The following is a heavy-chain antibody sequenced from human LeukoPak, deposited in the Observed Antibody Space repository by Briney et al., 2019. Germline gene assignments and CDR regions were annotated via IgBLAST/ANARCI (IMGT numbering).Heavy chain of an antibody. D-gene: IGHD5-12*01. Sequence: PGGSLRLSCAASGFTFSSYEMNWVRQAPGKGLEWVSYISSSSSTIYYADSVKGRFTISRDNAKNSLYLQMNSLRAEDTAVYYCARAGGYSGYVLGYWGQGTLVTVSS. CDR1: GFTFSSYE. CDR2: ISSSSSTI. V-gene: IGHV3-48*01. J-gene: IGHJ4*02. CDR3: ARAGGYSGYVLGY.